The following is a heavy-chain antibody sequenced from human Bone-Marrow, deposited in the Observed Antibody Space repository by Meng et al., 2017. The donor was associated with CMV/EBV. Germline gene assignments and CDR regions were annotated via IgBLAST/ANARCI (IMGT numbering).Heavy chain of an antibody. D-gene: IGHD2-2*01. CDR3: ARDSYCSSTSCYDWFDP. CDR1: GYTFTGYY. J-gene: IGHJ5*01. Sequence: ASVKVSCKASGYTFTGYYMHWVRQAPRQGLEWMGWINPNSGGTNYAQKFQGRVTMTRDTSISTAYMELSRLRSDDTAVYYCARDSYCSSTSCYDWFDPWGQGTRVTVSS. V-gene: IGHV1-2*02. CDR2: INPNSGGT.